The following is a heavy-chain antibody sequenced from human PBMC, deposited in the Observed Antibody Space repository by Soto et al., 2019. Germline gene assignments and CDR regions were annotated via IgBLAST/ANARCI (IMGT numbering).Heavy chain of an antibody. Sequence: GESLKISCKGSGYSFTSYWIGWVRQMPGKGLEWMGIIYPGDSDTRYSPSFQGQVTISADKSISTAYLQWSSLEASDTAMYYCARHRGSSSSYYYYYGMDVWGQGTTVTVSS. CDR3: ARHRGSSSSYYYYYGMDV. CDR2: IYPGDSDT. D-gene: IGHD6-6*01. V-gene: IGHV5-51*01. J-gene: IGHJ6*02. CDR1: GYSFTSYW.